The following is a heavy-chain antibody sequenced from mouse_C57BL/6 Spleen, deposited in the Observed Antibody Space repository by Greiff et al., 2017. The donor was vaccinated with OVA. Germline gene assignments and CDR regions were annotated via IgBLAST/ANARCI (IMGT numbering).Heavy chain of an antibody. V-gene: IGHV14-4*01. D-gene: IGHD4-1*02. CDR3: TTSQLGRYAMDY. Sequence: EVKLMESGAELVRPGASVKLSCTASGFNIKDDYMHWVKQRPEQGLEWIGWIDPENGDTEYASKFQGKATITADTSSNTAYLQLSSLTSEDTAVYYCTTSQLGRYAMDYWGQGTSVTVSS. CDR2: IDPENGDT. CDR1: GFNIKDDY. J-gene: IGHJ4*01.